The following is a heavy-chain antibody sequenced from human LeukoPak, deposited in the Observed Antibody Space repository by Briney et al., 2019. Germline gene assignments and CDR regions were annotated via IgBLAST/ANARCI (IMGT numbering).Heavy chain of an antibody. CDR3: ARGRQTYYDNSGYPFDY. CDR1: GFTFNRYW. D-gene: IGHD3-22*01. Sequence: GGSLRLSCAASGFTFNRYWLSWVRQAPGKGLEWVANMKHDGSEKYYVDPVKGRFTISRDNAQNSLYLQMDSLRAEDTAIYYCARGRQTYYDNSGYPFDYWGQGTLVTVSS. J-gene: IGHJ4*02. CDR2: MKHDGSEK. V-gene: IGHV3-7*01.